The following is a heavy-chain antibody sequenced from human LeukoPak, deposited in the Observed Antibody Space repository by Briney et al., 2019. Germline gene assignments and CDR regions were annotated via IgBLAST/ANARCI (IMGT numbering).Heavy chain of an antibody. J-gene: IGHJ4*02. CDR2: ISSSDGTT. Sequence: PGGSLRLSCAASGFTFSSYAMSWARQAPGKGLEWVSTISSSDGTTYYADSVKGRFTISRDNSKNTLFLQMNSLRAEDTAVYYCAKSGSYDAYWGQGTLVTVSS. V-gene: IGHV3-23*01. CDR1: GFTFSSYA. CDR3: AKSGSYDAY. D-gene: IGHD1-26*01.